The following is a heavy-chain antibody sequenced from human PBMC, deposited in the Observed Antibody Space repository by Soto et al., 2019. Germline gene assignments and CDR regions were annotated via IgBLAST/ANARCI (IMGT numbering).Heavy chain of an antibody. Sequence: EVQLLESGGALVQPGGSLRLSCEASGFTYVKYAMSWVRQAPGKGLEWVSGISGDAGRTFYADSVKGRFTISRDNSKNTVDLQMNSLRVEDTAVYYCVKDTVVVINGGDFDYWGQGTLVNVSS. CDR2: ISGDAGRT. CDR3: VKDTVVVINGGDFDY. J-gene: IGHJ4*02. V-gene: IGHV3-23*01. D-gene: IGHD3-22*01. CDR1: GFTYVKYA.